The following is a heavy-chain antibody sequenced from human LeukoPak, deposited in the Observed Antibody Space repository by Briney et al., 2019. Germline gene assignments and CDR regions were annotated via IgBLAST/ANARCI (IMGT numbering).Heavy chain of an antibody. CDR3: TRDKAADYGLFDY. D-gene: IGHD3-16*01. J-gene: IGHJ4*02. Sequence: GGSLRLSCAASGFTFSGYWMHWVRQAPGKGPVWVSRINSDGITTSYADSVKGRFTISRDNAKNTPYLQMNSLRAEDTAVYYCTRDKAADYGLFDYWGQGTLVTVSS. CDR1: GFTFSGYW. CDR2: INSDGITT. V-gene: IGHV3-74*01.